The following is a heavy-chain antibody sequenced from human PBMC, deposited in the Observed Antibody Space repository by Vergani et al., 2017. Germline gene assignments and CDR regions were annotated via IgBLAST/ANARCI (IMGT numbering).Heavy chain of an antibody. CDR2: IIPIFGTA. D-gene: IGHD3-10*01. V-gene: IGHV1-69*01. CDR1: GGTFSSYA. J-gene: IGHJ6*03. CDR3: ARGLLMFRGVKYYYYYMDV. Sequence: QVQLVQSGAEVKKPGSSVKVSCKASGGTFSSYAISWVRQAPGQGLEWMGGIIPIFGTANYEQKVQGRVTITADEATSTAYMELSSLRSEETAVYYCARGLLMFRGVKYYYYYMDVWGKGTTVTVSS.